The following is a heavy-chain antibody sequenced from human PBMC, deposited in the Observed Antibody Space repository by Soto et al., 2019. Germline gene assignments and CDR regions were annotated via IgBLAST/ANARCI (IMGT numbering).Heavy chain of an antibody. V-gene: IGHV1-69*13. J-gene: IGHJ4*02. CDR1: GGTCRCCA. CDR2: IIPIFGTA. CDR3: ARAPDGH. Sequence: PVRVSCRASGGTCRCCATRWVRQAPGQGLEWMGGIIPIFGTANYAQKFQGRVTITADESTSTAYMELSSLRSEDTAVYYCARAPDGHWGQGTLVTVSS.